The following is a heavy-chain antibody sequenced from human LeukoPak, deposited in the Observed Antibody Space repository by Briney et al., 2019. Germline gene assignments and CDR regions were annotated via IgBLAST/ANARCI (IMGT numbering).Heavy chain of an antibody. CDR3: ARHLPSTVTTYDGFDM. CDR1: GGSINSFY. CDR2: IYYSGGA. D-gene: IGHD4-11*01. Sequence: PSETLSLTCSVSGGSINSFYWGWIRQPPGEGLEWIGSIYYSGGAYYNPSLKSRVTISVDTSKNQFSLKLSSVTAADTAVYYCARHLPSTVTTYDGFDMWGQGTPVTVSS. V-gene: IGHV4-39*01. J-gene: IGHJ3*02.